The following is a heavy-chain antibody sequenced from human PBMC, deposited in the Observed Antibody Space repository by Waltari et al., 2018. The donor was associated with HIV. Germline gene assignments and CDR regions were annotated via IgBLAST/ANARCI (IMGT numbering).Heavy chain of an antibody. J-gene: IGHJ2*01. D-gene: IGHD4-17*01. CDR2: IYYSGST. Sequence: LQLQESGPGLVKPSETLSLTCTVSGGSISSSSYYWGWIRQPPGKGLEWIGSIYYSGSTYYNPSLKSRVTISVDTSKNQFSLKLSSVTAADTAVYYCARPWAPTTVTGWYFDLWGRGTLVTVSS. CDR3: ARPWAPTTVTGWYFDL. V-gene: IGHV4-39*01. CDR1: GGSISSSSYY.